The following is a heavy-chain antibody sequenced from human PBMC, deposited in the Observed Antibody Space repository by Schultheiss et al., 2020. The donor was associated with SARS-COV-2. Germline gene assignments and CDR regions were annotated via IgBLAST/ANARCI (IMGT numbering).Heavy chain of an antibody. CDR2: MSSSSAI. Sequence: GGSLRLSCAASGFTFSSYAMNWVRQAPGKGLEWVSYMSSSSAIYYADSVKGRFTISRDNAKNSLHLQMNSLRDEDTAVYYCATDRRDCSSASCPFDHWGQGTVVTVSS. CDR1: GFTFSSYA. J-gene: IGHJ4*02. V-gene: IGHV3-48*02. CDR3: ATDRRDCSSASCPFDH. D-gene: IGHD2-2*01.